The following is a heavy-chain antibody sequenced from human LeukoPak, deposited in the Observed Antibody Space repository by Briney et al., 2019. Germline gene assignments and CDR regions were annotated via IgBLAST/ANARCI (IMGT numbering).Heavy chain of an antibody. V-gene: IGHV5-51*01. CDR3: AKDMTGGRWLHLTPFDY. D-gene: IGHD5-24*01. CDR1: GYSFTSYW. CDR2: IYPGDSDT. Sequence: GESLKISCKGSGYSFTSYWIGWVRQMPGKGLEWMGIIYPGDSDTRYSPSFQGQVTISADKSISTAYLQWSSLKASDTAMYYCAKDMTGGRWLHLTPFDYWGQGTLVTVSS. J-gene: IGHJ4*02.